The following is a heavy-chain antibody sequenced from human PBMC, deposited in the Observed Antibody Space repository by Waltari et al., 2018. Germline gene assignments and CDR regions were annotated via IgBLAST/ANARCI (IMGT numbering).Heavy chain of an antibody. V-gene: IGHV3-23*04. CDR3: AKSSGSYYEVFDY. CDR2: ISGSGGTT. CDR1: GFAFANYG. Sequence: EVRLVESGGGLVQPGGSLRLSCAASGFAFANYGMSWVRQAAGRGRECVSSISGSGGTTYYAEPVKGRFTMSKENSKNTLFLQMNSLRVDDTADYYCAKSSGSYYEVFDYWGRGTLVTVSS. D-gene: IGHD1-26*01. J-gene: IGHJ4*02.